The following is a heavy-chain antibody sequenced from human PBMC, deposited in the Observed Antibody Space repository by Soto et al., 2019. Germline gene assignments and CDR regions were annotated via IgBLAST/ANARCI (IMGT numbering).Heavy chain of an antibody. CDR3: GKGGRQWLVTSDFNY. CDR1: GLTFSDYA. V-gene: IGHV3-30*18. J-gene: IGHJ4*02. Sequence: VQLVESGGGVVQPGRSLRLSCAASGLTFSDYAMHWVRQAPGKGLEWVAVVSHDGRNTHYADSVKGRFTISSDSSKNTVSLETTSLRAEDAAVYYCGKGGRQWLVTSDFNYWGQGAVVTVCS. CDR2: VSHDGRNT. D-gene: IGHD6-19*01.